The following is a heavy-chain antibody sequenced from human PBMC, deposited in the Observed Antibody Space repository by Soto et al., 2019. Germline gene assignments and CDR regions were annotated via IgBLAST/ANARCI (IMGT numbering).Heavy chain of an antibody. CDR2: INHSGST. V-gene: IGHV4-34*01. Sequence: SETLSLTCAVYGGSFSGYYWSWIRQPPGKGLEWIGEINHSGSTNYNPSLKSRVTISVDTSKNQFSLKLSSVTAADTAVYYCARGNTIFRGRMDVWGKGTTVTVSS. CDR3: ARGNTIFRGRMDV. D-gene: IGHD3-3*01. J-gene: IGHJ6*04. CDR1: GGSFSGYY.